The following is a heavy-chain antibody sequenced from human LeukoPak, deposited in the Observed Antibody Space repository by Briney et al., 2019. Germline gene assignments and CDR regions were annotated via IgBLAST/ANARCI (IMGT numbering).Heavy chain of an antibody. J-gene: IGHJ4*02. CDR2: ISWNSGSI. Sequence: QPGGSLRLSCAASGFTFDDYAMHWVRQAPGKGLEWVSGISWNSGSIGYVDSVKGRFTISRDNAINSLYLQLNSLRAEDTAVYYCARGAGGLDYWGQGALVTVSS. CDR3: ARGAGGLDY. V-gene: IGHV3-9*01. D-gene: IGHD3/OR15-3a*01. CDR1: GFTFDDYA.